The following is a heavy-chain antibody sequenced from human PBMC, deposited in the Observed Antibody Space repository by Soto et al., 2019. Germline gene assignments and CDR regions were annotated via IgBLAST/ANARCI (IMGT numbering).Heavy chain of an antibody. CDR1: GFTFSSYG. Sequence: PGGSLRLSCAASGFTFSSYGMHWVRQAPGKGLEWVAVISYDGSNKYYADSVKGRFTISRDNSKNTLYLQMNSLRAEDMAVYYCAKDFGITFDAFDIWGQGTMVTVSS. CDR3: AKDFGITFDAFDI. V-gene: IGHV3-30*18. CDR2: ISYDGSNK. D-gene: IGHD3-10*01. J-gene: IGHJ3*02.